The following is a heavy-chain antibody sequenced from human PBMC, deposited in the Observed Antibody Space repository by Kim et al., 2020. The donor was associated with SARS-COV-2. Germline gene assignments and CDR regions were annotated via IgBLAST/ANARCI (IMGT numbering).Heavy chain of an antibody. D-gene: IGHD5-12*01. CDR3: AKSGGYDFAGYYYGMDV. CDR2: ISYDVSNK. V-gene: IGHV3-30*18. J-gene: IGHJ6*02. Sequence: GGSLRLSCAASGFTFSSYGMHWVRQAPGKGLEWVAVISYDVSNKYYADSVKGRFTISRDNSKNTLYLQMNSLRAEDTAVYYCAKSGGYDFAGYYYGMDVWGQGTTVTVSS. CDR1: GFTFSSYG.